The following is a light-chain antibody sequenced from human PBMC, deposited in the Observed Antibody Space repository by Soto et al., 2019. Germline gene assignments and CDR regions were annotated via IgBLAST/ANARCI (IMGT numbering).Light chain of an antibody. V-gene: IGKV1-5*03. CDR2: KAS. J-gene: IGKJ2*01. Sequence: DFQMTQSPSTLPASVGDRVTITCRASQSIHSWLAWYQQKPGRTPKLLIYKASTLESGVPSRFSGSGSGTEFTLTISSMQPDDFATYYCQQYNTHPYTFGQGTKVDIK. CDR1: QSIHSW. CDR3: QQYNTHPYT.